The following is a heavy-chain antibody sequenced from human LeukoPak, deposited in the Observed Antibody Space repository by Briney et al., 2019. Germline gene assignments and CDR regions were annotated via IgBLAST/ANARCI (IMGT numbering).Heavy chain of an antibody. CDR2: ISLAGQT. V-gene: IGHV4/OR15-8*02. Sequence: SETLSLTCGVSGGSISGTNWWSWVRQPPGQGLEWLGEISLAGQTNYNPYLNGRVTMSRGKSSNQLPLHLTSVTAEDTATYFCSRESGPVCPFGYWGQGSLVIGSS. CDR3: SRESGPVCPFGY. J-gene: IGHJ4*02. D-gene: IGHD1-26*01. CDR1: GGSISGTNW.